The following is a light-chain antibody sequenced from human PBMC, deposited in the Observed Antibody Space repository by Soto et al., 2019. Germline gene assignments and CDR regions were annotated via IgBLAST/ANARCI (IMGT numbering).Light chain of an antibody. CDR2: GAS. Sequence: EIVLTPSPGTLSLSPVEGATLSCRASESVASNYLAWYQQKPGQAPRLLFYGASIRATGIPDRFSGSGSGTDFTLTLTRLQPEDFAVYYCQQYGSSPWTSGQGTKVDI. V-gene: IGKV3-20*01. J-gene: IGKJ1*01. CDR3: QQYGSSPWT. CDR1: ESVASNY.